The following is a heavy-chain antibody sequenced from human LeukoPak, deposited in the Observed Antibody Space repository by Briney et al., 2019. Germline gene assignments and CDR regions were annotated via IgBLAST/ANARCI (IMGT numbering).Heavy chain of an antibody. CDR2: INYSGST. D-gene: IGHD3-10*01. CDR3: ASQNYYGSGSYVLFKDY. CDR1: GGSISSNSYY. Sequence: SGTLSLTCAVSGGSISSNSYYWGWSHQPPGTGLGWLGRINYSGSTYYNPSLKSRFTLSVDTSKTQFSLKLSSVTAADTAVYYCASQNYYGSGSYVLFKDYWGQGTLVTVSS. V-gene: IGHV4-39*01. J-gene: IGHJ4*02.